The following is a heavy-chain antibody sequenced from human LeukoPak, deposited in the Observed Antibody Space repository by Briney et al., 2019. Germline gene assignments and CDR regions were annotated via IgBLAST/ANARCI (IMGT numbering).Heavy chain of an antibody. Sequence: QSGGSLRLSCAASGFTFSSYSMNWVRQAPGKGLVWVSRINSDGSSTSYADSVKGRFTISRDNAKNTLYLQMNSLRAEDTAVYYCARDLWFGAGLTTRYYGMDVWGQGTTVTVSS. J-gene: IGHJ6*02. CDR2: INSDGSST. CDR3: ARDLWFGAGLTTRYYGMDV. V-gene: IGHV3-74*01. D-gene: IGHD3-10*01. CDR1: GFTFSSYS.